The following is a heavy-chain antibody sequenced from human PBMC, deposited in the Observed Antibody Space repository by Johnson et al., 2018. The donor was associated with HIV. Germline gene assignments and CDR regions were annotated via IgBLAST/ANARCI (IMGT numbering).Heavy chain of an antibody. Sequence: QVQLVESGGGVVQPGRSLRLSCAASGFTFSRYGMHWVRQAPGKGLEWVAVIWYDGSNKYYADSVKGRFTISRDNSKNTMYLKMNSLRAEDTSVYYCAKSPGKDHGGNSGGIDIWCQGTMVTVSA. CDR2: IWYDGSNK. CDR1: GFTFSRYG. V-gene: IGHV3-33*06. D-gene: IGHD4-23*01. J-gene: IGHJ3*02. CDR3: AKSPGKDHGGNSGGIDI.